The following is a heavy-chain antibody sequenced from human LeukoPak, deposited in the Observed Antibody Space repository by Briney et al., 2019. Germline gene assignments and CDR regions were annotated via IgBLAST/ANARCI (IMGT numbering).Heavy chain of an antibody. J-gene: IGHJ4*02. V-gene: IGHV4-59*01. CDR1: GGSISSYY. Sequence: NPSETLTLTCTVPGGSISSYYWSWIRQPPGKGLEWIGYIYYSGSTNYNPSLNSRVTISVDTSKTQFSLKLSSVTAADTAVYYCGGRSGYYPSIDYWGQGTLVTVSS. CDR3: GGRSGYYPSIDY. D-gene: IGHD3-22*01. CDR2: IYYSGST.